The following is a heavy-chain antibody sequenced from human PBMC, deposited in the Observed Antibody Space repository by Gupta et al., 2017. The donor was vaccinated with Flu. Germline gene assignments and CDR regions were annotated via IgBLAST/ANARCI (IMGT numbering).Heavy chain of an antibody. CDR1: GYTFIDYY. CDR3: ARDLILCSSTICHQFPANWYSDL. D-gene: IGHD2-2*01. Sequence: QVQLFQSGAEAKTPGASVKVSCTPSGYTFIDYYMHSVRQAPGQGLEWMGWINPNSGDTNYAQKFQGRVTMTRDTSSSTAYMELSMLTSDDTAVYYCARDLILCSSTICHQFPANWYSDLWGRGTLVTVSS. J-gene: IGHJ2*01. CDR2: INPNSGDT. V-gene: IGHV1-2*02.